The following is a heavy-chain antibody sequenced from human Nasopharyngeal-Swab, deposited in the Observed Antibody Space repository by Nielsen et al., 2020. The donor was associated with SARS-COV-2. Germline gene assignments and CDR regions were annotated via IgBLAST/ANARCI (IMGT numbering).Heavy chain of an antibody. J-gene: IGHJ4*02. Sequence: SETLSLTCTVSGGSISSGDYYWSWIRQPPGKGLEWIGYIYYSGSTYYNPSLKSRVTISVDTSKNQFSLKLSSVTAADTAVYYCARVFEAAAGLDYWGQGTLVNVSS. D-gene: IGHD6-13*01. CDR1: GGSISSGDYY. V-gene: IGHV4-30-4*01. CDR3: ARVFEAAAGLDY. CDR2: IYYSGST.